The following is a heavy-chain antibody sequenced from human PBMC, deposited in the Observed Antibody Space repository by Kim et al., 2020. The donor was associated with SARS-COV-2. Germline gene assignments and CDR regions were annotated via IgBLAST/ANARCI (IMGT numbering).Heavy chain of an antibody. CDR3: GNFEH. V-gene: IGHV3-33*06. CDR2: LWYDGSNN. CDR1: GFTFSSSA. J-gene: IGHJ4*02. Sequence: GGSLRLSCAVSGFTFSSSAMHWVRQAPGKGLEWVAGLWYDGSNNNYVDSVKGRFTISRDNSKNTLYLQMNSLRAEDTAVYYCGNFEHWGQGTLVTVSS.